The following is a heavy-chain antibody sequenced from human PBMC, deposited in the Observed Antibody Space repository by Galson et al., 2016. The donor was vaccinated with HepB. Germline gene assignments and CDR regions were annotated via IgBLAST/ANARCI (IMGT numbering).Heavy chain of an antibody. V-gene: IGHV4-39*01. CDR3: ARHLGSSTPDP. CDR2: VNFGGNT. Sequence: ETLSLTCSVSGASISGSIYYWGWIRQSPGKGLEWIGSVNFGGNTYSNPSLKSRVSISVDTSKNQFSLKVKSLTAADTALYYCARHLGSSTPDPWGQGTLVTVSS. D-gene: IGHD5/OR15-5a*01. J-gene: IGHJ5*02. CDR1: GASISGSIYY.